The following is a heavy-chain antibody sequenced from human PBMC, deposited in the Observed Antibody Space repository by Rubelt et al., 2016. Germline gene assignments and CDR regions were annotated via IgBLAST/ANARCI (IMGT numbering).Heavy chain of an antibody. V-gene: IGHV3-15*01. J-gene: IGHJ4*02. CDR1: GFTFNNAW. D-gene: IGHD2-2*01. CDR2: IKSKTDGETT. CDR3: NTKPDCSSSSCFSHFDY. Sequence: EVQLVESGGGLVKPGGSLRLSCVVSGFTFNNAWMSWVRQGPGTGLEWVGRIKSKTDGETTDYAAPAKGRFSISRDDSKNTLYPKMNNLKTEDTAGYYCNTKPDCSSSSCFSHFDYWGQGTLGTVSS.